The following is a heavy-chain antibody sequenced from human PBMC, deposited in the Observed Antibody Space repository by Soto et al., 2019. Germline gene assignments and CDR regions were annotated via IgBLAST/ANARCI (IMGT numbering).Heavy chain of an antibody. D-gene: IGHD2-2*01. CDR1: GFTFSSYA. CDR2: ISYDGSNK. CDR3: ARDPTPRGYCSSTSCNWFDP. V-gene: IGHV3-30-3*01. J-gene: IGHJ5*02. Sequence: QVQLVESGGGVVQPGRSLRLSCAASGFTFSSYAMHGVRQAPGKGLEWVAVISYDGSNKYYADSVKGRFTISRDNSKNTLYLQMNSLRAEDTAVYYCARDPTPRGYCSSTSCNWFDPWGQGTLVTVSS.